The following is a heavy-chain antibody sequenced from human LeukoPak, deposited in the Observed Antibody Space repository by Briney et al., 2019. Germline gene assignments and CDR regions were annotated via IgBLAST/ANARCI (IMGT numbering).Heavy chain of an antibody. CDR3: ARAIRIVGATRFDY. Sequence: SETLSLTCAVYGGSISSGGYYWSWIRQHPGKGLEWIGYIYYSGSTYYNPSLKSRATISVDTSKNQFSLKLSSVIAADTAVYYCARAIRIVGATRFDYWGQGTLVTVSS. CDR1: GGSISSGGYY. D-gene: IGHD1-26*01. V-gene: IGHV4-31*11. J-gene: IGHJ4*02. CDR2: IYYSGST.